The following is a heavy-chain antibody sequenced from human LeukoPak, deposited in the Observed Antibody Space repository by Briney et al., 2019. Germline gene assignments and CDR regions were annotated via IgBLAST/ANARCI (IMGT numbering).Heavy chain of an antibody. Sequence: SETLSLTYAVYGGSFSGYYWSWIRQPPGKGLEWIGEINHSGSTNYNPSLKSRVTIYVDTSKNQFSLKLSSVTAADTAVYYCAGWLYYYDSTGYYPAPFDYRGQGTLVTVSS. CDR2: INHSGST. CDR1: GGSFSGYY. CDR3: AGWLYYYDSTGYYPAPFDY. V-gene: IGHV4-34*01. D-gene: IGHD3-22*01. J-gene: IGHJ4*02.